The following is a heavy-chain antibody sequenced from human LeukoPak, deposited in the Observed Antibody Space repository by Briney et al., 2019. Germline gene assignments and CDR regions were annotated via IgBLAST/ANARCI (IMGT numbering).Heavy chain of an antibody. Sequence: GESLRLPCAASGFTFSSYAMSWVRQAPGKGLEWVSAISGSGGSTYYADSVKGRFTISRDNSKNTLYLQMNSLRAEDTAVYYCANIALAGLDYWGQGTLVTVSS. CDR2: ISGSGGST. D-gene: IGHD6-19*01. CDR3: ANIALAGLDY. J-gene: IGHJ4*02. V-gene: IGHV3-23*01. CDR1: GFTFSSYA.